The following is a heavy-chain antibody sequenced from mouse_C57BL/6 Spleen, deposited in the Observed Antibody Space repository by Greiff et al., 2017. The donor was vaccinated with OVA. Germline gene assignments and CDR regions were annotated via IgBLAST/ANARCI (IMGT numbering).Heavy chain of an antibody. CDR3: ARKDYDYVGYFDV. CDR2: INPNNGGT. V-gene: IGHV1-26*01. D-gene: IGHD2-4*01. Sequence: VQLQQSGPELVKPGASVKISCKASGYTFTDYYMYWVKQSHGKSLEWIGDINPNNGGTSYNQKFKGKATLTVDKSSSTAYMELRSLTSEDSAVYYCARKDYDYVGYFDVWGTGTTVTVSS. CDR1: GYTFTDYY. J-gene: IGHJ1*03.